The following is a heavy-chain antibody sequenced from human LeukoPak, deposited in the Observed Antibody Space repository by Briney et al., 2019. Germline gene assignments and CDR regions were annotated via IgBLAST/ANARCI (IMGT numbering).Heavy chain of an antibody. J-gene: IGHJ4*02. Sequence: PGGSLRLSCAASGFTFSRYAMHWVRQAPGKGLEWVAVISYDGTNKYYADSVKGRFAISRDNSKSTLYLQMNSLRAEDTAVYACARDSLPIPGRSSYYFDFWGQGTLVTVSS. CDR1: GFTFSRYA. CDR3: ARDSLPIPGRSSYYFDF. CDR2: ISYDGTNK. V-gene: IGHV3-30*01.